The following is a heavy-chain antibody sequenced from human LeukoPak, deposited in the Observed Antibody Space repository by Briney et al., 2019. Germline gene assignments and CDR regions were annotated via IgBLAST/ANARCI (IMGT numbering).Heavy chain of an antibody. D-gene: IGHD3-22*01. CDR2: ISWNSGSI. Sequence: PGGSLRLSCAASGFTFDDYAMHWVRQAPGKGLEWVSGISWNSGSIAYADSVKGRFTISRDNAKNSLYLQMSSLRAEDTALYYCAKAQYYHDSSGYVDHWGQGTLVTVSS. CDR1: GFTFDDYA. J-gene: IGHJ5*02. V-gene: IGHV3-9*01. CDR3: AKAQYYHDSSGYVDH.